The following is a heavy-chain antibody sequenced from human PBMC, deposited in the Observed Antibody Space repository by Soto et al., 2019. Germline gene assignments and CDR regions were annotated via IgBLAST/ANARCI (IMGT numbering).Heavy chain of an antibody. CDR1: GSSLTTSGVG. CDR3: AHRVLLTVFGLVTTTAIYFDF. D-gene: IGHD3-3*01. J-gene: IGHJ4*02. V-gene: IGHV2-5*02. CDR2: IHWDDDK. Sequence: QTTWKESGPTVVKPTEPLTLTGGFPGSSLTTSGVGGGWIRHSQGKAPEWLALIHWDDDKGYSAALRSRLTITKDTSKNQVGLTVSDLDPTDTATYYCAHRVLLTVFGLVTTTAIYFDFWGQGTPVAVSS.